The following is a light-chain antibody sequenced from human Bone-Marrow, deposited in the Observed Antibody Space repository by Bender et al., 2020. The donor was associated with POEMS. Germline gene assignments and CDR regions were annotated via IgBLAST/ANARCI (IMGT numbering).Light chain of an antibody. CDR2: GST. J-gene: IGLJ2*01. Sequence: QSVVTQPPSLSEAPRQRVTISCTGSNSNIGAGYDVQWYQHLPGTAPKLLIFGSTNRPSGVPDRFSGSKSGTSASLAITGLRADDDADYYCQSYDVTLTGVFGGGTKLSVL. V-gene: IGLV1-40*01. CDR3: QSYDVTLTGV. CDR1: NSNIGAGYD.